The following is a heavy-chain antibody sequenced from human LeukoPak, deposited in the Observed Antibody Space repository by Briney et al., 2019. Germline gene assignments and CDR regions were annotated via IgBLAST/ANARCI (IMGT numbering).Heavy chain of an antibody. CDR3: AGGEKEYYDFWSGSGGPWFDP. J-gene: IGHJ5*02. CDR2: IYTSGST. Sequence: SETLSLTCTVSGGSISSYYWSWIRQPPGKGLEWIGYIYTSGSTNYNPSLKSRVTISVDTSKNQFSLKLSSVTAADTAVYYCAGGEKEYYDFWSGSGGPWFDPWGQGTLVTVSS. D-gene: IGHD3-3*01. CDR1: GGSISSYY. V-gene: IGHV4-4*09.